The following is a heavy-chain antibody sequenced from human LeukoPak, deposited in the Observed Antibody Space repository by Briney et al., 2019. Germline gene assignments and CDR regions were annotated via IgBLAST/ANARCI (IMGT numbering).Heavy chain of an antibody. Sequence: GGSLRLSCAASGFTFSDCAMNWVRQAPGKGLEWVSAVSGSGTSTYYADSVKGRFTISGDNSKSTLHLQMNSLRAEDTAVYYCARDNYCSSTSCYTLPFDYWGQGTLVTVSS. D-gene: IGHD2-2*02. CDR1: GFTFSDCA. J-gene: IGHJ4*02. V-gene: IGHV3-23*01. CDR2: VSGSGTST. CDR3: ARDNYCSSTSCYTLPFDY.